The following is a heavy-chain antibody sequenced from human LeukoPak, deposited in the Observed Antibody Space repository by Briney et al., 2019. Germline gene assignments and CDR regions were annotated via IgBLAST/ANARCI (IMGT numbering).Heavy chain of an antibody. Sequence: PSETLSLTCAVYGGSFSDHYWNWIHQPPGKGLEWIGEINHSGSTNYNPSLKSRVTMSVDTSKNQFSLKLNSVTAADTAVYYCATRLPTDYWGQGTLVTVSP. CDR3: ATRLPTDY. CDR1: GGSFSDHY. J-gene: IGHJ4*02. V-gene: IGHV4-34*01. CDR2: INHSGST. D-gene: IGHD4-11*01.